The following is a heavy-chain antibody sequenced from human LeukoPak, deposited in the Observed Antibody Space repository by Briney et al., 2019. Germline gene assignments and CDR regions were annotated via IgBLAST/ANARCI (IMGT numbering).Heavy chain of an antibody. J-gene: IGHJ5*02. CDR2: INPNSGGT. D-gene: IGHD2-2*02. Sequence: ASVKVSCKASGYTFTGYYMHWVRQAPGQGLEWIGRINPNSGGTNYAQKFQGRVTMTRDTSISTAYMELSRLRSDDTAVYYCASCGVPAAIRWFDPWGQGTLFTVSS. V-gene: IGHV1-2*06. CDR3: ASCGVPAAIRWFDP. CDR1: GYTFTGYY.